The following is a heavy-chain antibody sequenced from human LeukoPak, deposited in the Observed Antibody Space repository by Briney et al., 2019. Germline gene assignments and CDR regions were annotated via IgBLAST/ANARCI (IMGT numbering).Heavy chain of an antibody. J-gene: IGHJ4*02. Sequence: SQTLSLTCAVSGGSISSGGYSWSWIRQPPGKGLEWIGYIYHSGSTYYNPSLKSRVTISVDTSKNQFSLKLSSVTAADTAVYYCARDFNYYDSSGHHATIDYWGQGTLVTVSS. CDR2: IYHSGST. CDR1: GGSISSGGYS. CDR3: ARDFNYYDSSGHHATIDY. V-gene: IGHV4-30-2*01. D-gene: IGHD3-22*01.